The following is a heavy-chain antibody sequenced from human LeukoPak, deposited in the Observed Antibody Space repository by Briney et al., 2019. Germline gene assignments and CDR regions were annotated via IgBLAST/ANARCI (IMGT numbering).Heavy chain of an antibody. CDR1: GFTFSSYG. J-gene: IGHJ4*02. CDR2: IRYDGSNK. D-gene: IGHD1-14*01. Sequence: GGSLRLSXAASGFTFSSYGMHWVRQAPGKGLEWGAFIRYDGSNKYYADSVKGRFTISRDNSKNTLYLQMNSLRAEDTAVYYCAKERRLYNYYFDYWGQGTLVTVSS. V-gene: IGHV3-30*02. CDR3: AKERRLYNYYFDY.